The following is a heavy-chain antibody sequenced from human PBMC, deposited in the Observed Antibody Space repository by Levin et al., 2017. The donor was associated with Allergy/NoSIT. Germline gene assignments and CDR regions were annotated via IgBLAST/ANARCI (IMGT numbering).Heavy chain of an antibody. Sequence: HGESLKISCKGSGYSFTSHWIGWVRQMSGKGLEWMGIIYPGDSDTRYSPSSQGQVTISADKSISTAYLQWNSLKASDTAMYYCARLGNYGSGSYYNSGGDYWGQGTLVTVSS. V-gene: IGHV5-51*01. CDR3: ARLGNYGSGSYYNSGGDY. CDR1: GYSFTSHW. D-gene: IGHD3-10*01. CDR2: IYPGDSDT. J-gene: IGHJ4*02.